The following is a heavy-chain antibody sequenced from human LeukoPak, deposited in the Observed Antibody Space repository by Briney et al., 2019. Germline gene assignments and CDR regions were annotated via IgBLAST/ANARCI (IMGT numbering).Heavy chain of an antibody. CDR3: ASLGNCGGDCSSGGV. D-gene: IGHD2-21*02. CDR2: IYYSGST. V-gene: IGHV4-30-4*01. CDR1: GGSISSGDYY. Sequence: SQTLSLTCTVSGGSISSGDYYWSWIRQPPGKGLEWIGYIYYSGSTYYNPSLKSRVTISVDTSKNQFSLKLSSVTAVDTAVYYCASLGNCGGDCSSGGVWGQGTLVTVSS. J-gene: IGHJ4*02.